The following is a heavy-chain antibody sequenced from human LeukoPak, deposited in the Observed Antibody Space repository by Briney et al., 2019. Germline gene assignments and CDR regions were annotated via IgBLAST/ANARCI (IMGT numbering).Heavy chain of an antibody. CDR1: RFTFSSYW. V-gene: IGHV3-7*01. Sequence: PGGSLRLSCEASRFTFSSYWMSWVRQAPGRGLEWVANIKDDGSQKNYIDSLKGRFTISRDHAKASLFLQMNSLSSENTAVYYCARRNSGTWWSFDSWGQGTLVTVSS. J-gene: IGHJ4*02. CDR3: ARRNSGTWWSFDS. CDR2: IKDDGSQK. D-gene: IGHD2-15*01.